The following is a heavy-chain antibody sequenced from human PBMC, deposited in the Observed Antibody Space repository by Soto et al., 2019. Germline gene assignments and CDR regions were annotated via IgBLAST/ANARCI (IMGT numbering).Heavy chain of an antibody. V-gene: IGHV3-11*01. CDR3: ARDDRPSSSWTSWMDY. D-gene: IGHD6-13*01. CDR2: ISSSGSTI. CDR1: GFNFSDYY. Sequence: QVQLVESGGGLVKPGGSLRLSCAASGFNFSDYYMSWIRQAPGKGLEWVSYISSSGSTIYYADSVKGRFTISRDNAKNSLYLQMNSLRAEDTAVYYCARDDRPSSSWTSWMDYWGQGTLVTVSS. J-gene: IGHJ4*02.